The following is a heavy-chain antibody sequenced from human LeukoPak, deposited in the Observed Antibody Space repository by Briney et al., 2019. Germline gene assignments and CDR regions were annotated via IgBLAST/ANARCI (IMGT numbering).Heavy chain of an antibody. CDR1: GGSFSSYF. V-gene: IGHV4-4*07. D-gene: IGHD2-15*01. CDR3: ARDYKVSTATVPYGMDV. CDR2: IYTSGIT. J-gene: IGHJ6*02. Sequence: SETLSLTCTVSGGSFSSYFWTWIRQPAGKGLEWIGRIYTSGITNYNPSLKSRVTMSVDTSKNQFSLNPNSVIAADTAVYYCARDYKVSTATVPYGMDVWGQGTTVTVSS.